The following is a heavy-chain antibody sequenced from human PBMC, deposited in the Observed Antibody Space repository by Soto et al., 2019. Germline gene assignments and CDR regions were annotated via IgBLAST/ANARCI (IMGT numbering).Heavy chain of an antibody. J-gene: IGHJ4*02. Sequence: QVQLVQSGAEVKKPGSSVKVSCEAPGGTFDHAAITWVRQAPGQGLEWMGGINPMFNSTHYAQKFQGRVTITADAATSTAFMELRSLRSDDTAVYYCARKIFAADYWVQGTLLIVSS. V-gene: IGHV1-69*01. CDR2: INPMFNST. CDR3: ARKIFAADY. CDR1: GGTFDHAA. D-gene: IGHD3-9*01.